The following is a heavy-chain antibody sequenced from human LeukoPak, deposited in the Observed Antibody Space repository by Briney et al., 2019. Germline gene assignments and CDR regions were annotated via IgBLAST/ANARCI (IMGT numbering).Heavy chain of an antibody. CDR1: GVSFSDYY. CDR3: ARKPIVNSAWYYFDY. J-gene: IGHJ4*02. CDR2: VNHSGST. V-gene: IGHV4-34*01. Sequence: SETLSLTCAVYGVSFSDYYWSWIRQSPGKGLEWIGEVNHSGSTNYNPSLKSRVTISIDTSKNQFSLKLSSVTAADTAVYYCARKPIVNSAWYYFDYWGQGTLVTVSS. D-gene: IGHD3-22*01.